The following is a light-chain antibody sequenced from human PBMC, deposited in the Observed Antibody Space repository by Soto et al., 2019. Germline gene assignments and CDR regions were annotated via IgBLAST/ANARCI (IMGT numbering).Light chain of an antibody. Sequence: IQMTQSPSTLSASVGDRVTITFRASQSISTWLAWYQQKPGKPPKVLIYGASNLQSGVPPRFSGSGSGTDFTLAISSLQPEDSATYYCLQDINYPWTFGQGTKVDIK. V-gene: IGKV1-5*01. CDR3: LQDINYPWT. CDR1: QSISTW. J-gene: IGKJ1*01. CDR2: GAS.